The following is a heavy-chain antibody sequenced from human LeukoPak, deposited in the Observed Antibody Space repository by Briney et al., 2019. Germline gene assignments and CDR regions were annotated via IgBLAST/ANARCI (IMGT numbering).Heavy chain of an antibody. CDR1: GGSISSYY. J-gene: IGHJ4*02. V-gene: IGHV4-59*01. Sequence: SETLSLTCTVSGGSISSYYWSWIRQPPGKGLEWIGYIYYSGSTNYNPSLKSRVTISVDTSKNQFSLKLSSVTAADTAVYYCARVYPTNYYDSSGYYLAPLHFDYWGQGTLVTVSS. D-gene: IGHD3-22*01. CDR3: ARVYPTNYYDSSGYYLAPLHFDY. CDR2: IYYSGST.